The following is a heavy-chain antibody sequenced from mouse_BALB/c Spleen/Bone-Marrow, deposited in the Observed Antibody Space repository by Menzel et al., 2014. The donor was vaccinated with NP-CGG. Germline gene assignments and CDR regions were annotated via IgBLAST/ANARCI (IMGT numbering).Heavy chain of an antibody. J-gene: IGHJ4*01. CDR1: GFNFKDTF. V-gene: IGHV14-3*02. CDR2: IDPANGNA. Sequence: VQLQQSGAELVKPGASVRLSCTTSGFNFKDTFVHWVKQRPAQGLEWIGRIDPANGNAKNGQQFQAKATITVDISSNTAHLTRITLTTEATSDYYCTRYGNNVNYSMDYWGQGTSVTVSS. D-gene: IGHD2-1*01. CDR3: TRYGNNVNYSMDY.